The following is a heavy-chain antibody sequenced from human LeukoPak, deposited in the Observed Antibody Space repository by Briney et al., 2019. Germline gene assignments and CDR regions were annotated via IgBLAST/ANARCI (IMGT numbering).Heavy chain of an antibody. D-gene: IGHD6-13*01. V-gene: IGHV1-8*03. Sequence: ASVKVSCKASGYTFTSYDINWVRQATGQGLEWMGWMNPNSGNTGYAQKFQGRVTITRNTSTSTVYMELSSLRSEDTAVYYCARSGIAAAGTPDYWGQGTLVTVSS. CDR3: ARSGIAAAGTPDY. CDR1: GYTFTSYD. J-gene: IGHJ4*02. CDR2: MNPNSGNT.